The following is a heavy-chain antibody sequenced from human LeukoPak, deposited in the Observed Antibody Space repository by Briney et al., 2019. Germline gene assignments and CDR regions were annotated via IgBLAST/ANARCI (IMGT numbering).Heavy chain of an antibody. CDR2: ISYDGSNK. D-gene: IGHD6-6*01. CDR3: ARGEYSSSFDY. CDR1: GFTFSSYA. Sequence: GGSLRLSCAASGFTFSSYAMHWVRQAPGKGLEWVAVISYDGSNKYYADSVKGRFTISRDNSKNTLYLQMNSLRAEDTAEYYCARGEYSSSFDYWGQGTLVTVSS. V-gene: IGHV3-30-3*01. J-gene: IGHJ4*02.